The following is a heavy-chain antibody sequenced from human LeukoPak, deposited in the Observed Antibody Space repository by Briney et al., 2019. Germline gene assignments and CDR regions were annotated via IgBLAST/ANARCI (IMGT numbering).Heavy chain of an antibody. CDR3: AREENVVVVAANDY. V-gene: IGHV3-21*01. J-gene: IGHJ4*02. D-gene: IGHD2-15*01. CDR2: ISSSSSYI. CDR1: GFTFSSYS. Sequence: PGGSLRLSCAASGFTFSSYSMNWVRQAPGKGLEWVSSISSSSSYIYYADSVKGRFTISRDNAKNSLYLQMNSLRAEDTAVYYCAREENVVVVAANDYWGQGTLVTVSS.